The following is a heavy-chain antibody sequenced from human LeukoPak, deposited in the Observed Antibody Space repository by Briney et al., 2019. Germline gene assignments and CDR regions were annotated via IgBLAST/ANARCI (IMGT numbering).Heavy chain of an antibody. V-gene: IGHV1-46*01. CDR1: GYTLTSYY. J-gene: IGHJ5*02. CDR3: ARERCSGGSCYSNWFDP. D-gene: IGHD2-15*01. CDR2: INPSGGST. Sequence: ASVKVSCKASGYTLTSYYMHWVRQAPGQGLEWMGIINPSGGSTSYAQKFQGRVTMTRDMSTSTVYMELSSLRSEDTAVYYCARERCSGGSCYSNWFDPWGQGTLVTVSS.